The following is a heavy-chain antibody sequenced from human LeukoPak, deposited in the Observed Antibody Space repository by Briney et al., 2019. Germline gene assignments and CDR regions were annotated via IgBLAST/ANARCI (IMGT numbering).Heavy chain of an antibody. CDR1: GFTFSSYS. J-gene: IGHJ4*02. CDR3: ARGDSSGHYTAYYFDD. CDR2: ISSSSSTI. Sequence: PGGSLRLSCAASGFTFSSYSMNWVRQAPGKGLEWVSYISSSSSTIYYADSVKGRFTISRDNAKNSLYLQMNSLRAEDTAVYYCARGDSSGHYTAYYFDDWGQGTLVTVSS. V-gene: IGHV3-48*01. D-gene: IGHD3-22*01.